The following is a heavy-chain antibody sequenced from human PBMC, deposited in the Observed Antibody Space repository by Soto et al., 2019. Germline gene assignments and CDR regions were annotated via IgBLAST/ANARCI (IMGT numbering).Heavy chain of an antibody. CDR3: AREKGTYYDMLTGYYVSVNYFDD. J-gene: IGHJ4*02. D-gene: IGHD3-9*01. V-gene: IGHV1-3*01. CDR2: INAGNGNT. Sequence: ASVKVSCKASGYTFTSYAMHWVRQAPGQRLEWMGWINAGNGNTKYSQKFQGRVTITRDTSASTAYMELRSLRSDDTAVYYCAREKGTYYDMLTGYYVSVNYFDDWGQGTLVTVSS. CDR1: GYTFTSYA.